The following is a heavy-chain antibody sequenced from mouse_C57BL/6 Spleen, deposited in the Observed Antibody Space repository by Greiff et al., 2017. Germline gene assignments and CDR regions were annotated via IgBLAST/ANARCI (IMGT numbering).Heavy chain of an antibody. D-gene: IGHD2-4*01. CDR2: IDPSDSYT. J-gene: IGHJ4*01. CDR3: ARSYLYDYALLAMDY. Sequence: VQLQQPGAELVMPGASVKLSCKASGYTFTSYWMHWVKQRPGQGLEWIGEIDPSDSYTNYNQKFKGKSTLTVDKSSSTAYMQLSSLTSEDSAVYYCARSYLYDYALLAMDYWGQGTSVTVSS. CDR1: GYTFTSYW. V-gene: IGHV1-69*01.